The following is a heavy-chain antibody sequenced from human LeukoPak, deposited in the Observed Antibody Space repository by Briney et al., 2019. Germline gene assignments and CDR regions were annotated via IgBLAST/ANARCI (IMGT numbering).Heavy chain of an antibody. Sequence: GESLKISFKGSGYSFTSYWIDWVRQLPGKGLEWMGIIYPGDSDTSYSPSFQGQFTISADKSISTAYLQWSSLKASDTAMYYGARHLGYCSGCSCLYYYYMDVWGNGTTVTVSS. CDR2: IYPGDSDT. J-gene: IGHJ6*03. D-gene: IGHD2-15*01. V-gene: IGHV5-51*01. CDR3: ARHLGYCSGCSCLYYYYMDV. CDR1: GYSFTSYW.